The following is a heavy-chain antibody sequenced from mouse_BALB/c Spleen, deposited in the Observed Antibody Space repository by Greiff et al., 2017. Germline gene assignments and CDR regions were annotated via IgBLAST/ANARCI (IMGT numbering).Heavy chain of an antibody. J-gene: IGHJ2*01. CDR1: GFNIKDTY. Sequence: EVQGVESGAELVKPGASVKLSCTASGFNIKDTYMHWVKQRPEQGLEWIGRIDPANGNTKYDPKFQGKATITADTSSNTAYLQLSSLTSEDTAVYYCASSITTATVDYWGQGTTLTVSS. V-gene: IGHV14-3*02. CDR3: ASSITTATVDY. D-gene: IGHD1-2*01. CDR2: IDPANGNT.